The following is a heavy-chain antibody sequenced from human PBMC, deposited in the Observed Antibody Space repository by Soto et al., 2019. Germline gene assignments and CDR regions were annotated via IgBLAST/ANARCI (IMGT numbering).Heavy chain of an antibody. CDR2: ISGSGDRT. V-gene: IGHV3-23*01. D-gene: IGHD3-22*01. J-gene: IGHJ4*02. CDR1: GFTFSSYG. Sequence: PGGSLRLSCVASGFTFSSYGISWVRQPPGKGLEWVSTISGSGDRTYYADSVRGRFTISRDNSKNTLYLQMNSLRAEDTAVYYCAKKAVSSDYFPFDHWGQGTLVTVSS. CDR3: AKKAVSSDYFPFDH.